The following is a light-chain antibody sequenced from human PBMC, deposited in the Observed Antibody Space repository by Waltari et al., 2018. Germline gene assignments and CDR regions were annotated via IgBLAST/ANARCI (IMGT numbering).Light chain of an antibody. Sequence: QSVLTQPPSVSGAPGQRVTIPCTGSRSHIEPGYDVHWYQQLPGTAPKRLIYGNSNRPSGVPDRFSGSKSGTSASLAITGLQAEDEADYYCQSYDSSLSGYVFGTGTKVTVL. CDR1: RSHIEPGYD. CDR3: QSYDSSLSGYV. CDR2: GNS. V-gene: IGLV1-40*01. J-gene: IGLJ1*01.